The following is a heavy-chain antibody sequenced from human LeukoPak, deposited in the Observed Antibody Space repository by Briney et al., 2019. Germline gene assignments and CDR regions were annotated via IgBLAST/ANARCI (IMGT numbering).Heavy chain of an antibody. J-gene: IGHJ4*02. CDR3: ARHITMVRGVTREFDY. Sequence: GESLKISCKGSGYSFTSYWIGWVRQMPGKGLEWMGIIYPGDSDTRYSPSFQGQVIISADKSISTAYLQWSSLKASDTAMYYCARHITMVRGVTREFDYWGQGTLVTVSS. CDR1: GYSFTSYW. D-gene: IGHD3-10*01. V-gene: IGHV5-51*01. CDR2: IYPGDSDT.